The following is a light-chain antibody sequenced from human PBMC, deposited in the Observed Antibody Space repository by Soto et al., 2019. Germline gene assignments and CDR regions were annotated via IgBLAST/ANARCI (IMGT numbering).Light chain of an antibody. Sequence: DIHMTHSPSAVSASLSHRVTMTCRTSQDITSYLVWFQQKPGKVPERLIYGATNLQSGVPSRFSGSGSGTEFTLTISSLQPEDFATYYCLQHNRYPWTFGQGTKVDIK. CDR3: LQHNRYPWT. V-gene: IGKV1-17*03. CDR2: GAT. J-gene: IGKJ1*01. CDR1: QDITSY.